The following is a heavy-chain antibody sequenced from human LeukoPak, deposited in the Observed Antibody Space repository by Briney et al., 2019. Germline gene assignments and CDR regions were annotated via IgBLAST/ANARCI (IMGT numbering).Heavy chain of an antibody. CDR2: ISWNSGNI. Sequence: GGSLRLSCAASGFTFDDYGMHWVRQAPGKGLEWVSGISWNSGNIAYADSVKGRITISRDNSKNTLYLQMHSQRAEDTAVYYCAKTSGSGSFHDAFDMWGQGTMVTVSS. CDR1: GFTFDDYG. J-gene: IGHJ3*02. D-gene: IGHD3-10*01. CDR3: AKTSGSGSFHDAFDM. V-gene: IGHV3-9*01.